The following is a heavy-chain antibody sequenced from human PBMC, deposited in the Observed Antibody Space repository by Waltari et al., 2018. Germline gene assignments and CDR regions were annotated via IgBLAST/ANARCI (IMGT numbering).Heavy chain of an antibody. CDR3: ARDGLLWFRDLYYFDY. CDR2: IYYSGRT. J-gene: IGHJ4*02. V-gene: IGHV4-39*07. CDR1: GGSISSSSYY. Sequence: QLQLQESGPGLVKPSETLSLTCTVSGGSISSSSYYWGWIRQPPGKGLEWIGSIYYSGRTYYNPALKSRVTISVDTSKNQFSLKLSAVTAADTAVYYCARDGLLWFRDLYYFDYWGQGTLVTVSS. D-gene: IGHD3-10*01.